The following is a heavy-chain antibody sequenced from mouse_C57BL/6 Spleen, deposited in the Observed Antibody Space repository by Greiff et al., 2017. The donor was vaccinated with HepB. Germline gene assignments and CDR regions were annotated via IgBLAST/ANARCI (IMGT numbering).Heavy chain of an antibody. CDR3: TRDYYGSSYRYFDV. D-gene: IGHD1-1*01. CDR1: GFTFSSYA. J-gene: IGHJ1*03. CDR2: ISSGGDYI. Sequence: EVQLVESGEGLVKPGGSLKLSCAASGFTFSSYAMSWVRQTPEKRLEWVAYISSGGDYIYYADTVKGRFTISRDNARNTLYLQMSSLKSEDTAMYYCTRDYYGSSYRYFDVWCTGTTVTVSS. V-gene: IGHV5-9-1*02.